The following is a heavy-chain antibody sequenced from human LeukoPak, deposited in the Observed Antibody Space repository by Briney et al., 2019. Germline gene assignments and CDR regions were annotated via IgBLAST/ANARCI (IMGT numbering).Heavy chain of an antibody. CDR3: ARADIVVVTPAATDYYYYYGMDV. Sequence: GASVKVSCKASGYTFTSYGISWVRQAPGQGLEWMGGIIPIFGTANYAQKFQGRVTITADESTSTAYMELSSLRSEDTAVYYCARADIVVVTPAATDYYYYYGMDVWGQGTTVTVSS. J-gene: IGHJ6*02. D-gene: IGHD2-21*02. CDR2: IIPIFGTA. V-gene: IGHV1-69*13. CDR1: GYTFTSYG.